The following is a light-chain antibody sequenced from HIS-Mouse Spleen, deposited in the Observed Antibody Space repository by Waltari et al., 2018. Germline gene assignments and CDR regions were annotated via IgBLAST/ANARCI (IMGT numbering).Light chain of an antibody. CDR1: ALPKKY. CDR2: EDS. CDR3: YSTDSSGNHRV. V-gene: IGLV3-10*01. J-gene: IGLJ2*01. Sequence: SYELTQPPSVSVSPGQTARIPCPADALPKKYAYWYQQKSGQAPVLVIYEDSKRPSGIPERFSGSSSGTMATLTISGAQVEDEADYYCYSTDSSGNHRVFGGGTKLTVL.